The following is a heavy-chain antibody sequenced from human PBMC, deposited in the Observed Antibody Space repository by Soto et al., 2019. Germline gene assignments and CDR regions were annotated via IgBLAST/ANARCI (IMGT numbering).Heavy chain of an antibody. CDR3: TTDQSVMITFGGVIVDY. J-gene: IGHJ4*02. CDR2: IKSKTDGGTT. D-gene: IGHD3-16*02. CDR1: GFTFSNAW. V-gene: IGHV3-15*01. Sequence: EVQLVESGGGLVKPGGSLRLSCAASGFTFSNAWMSWVRQAPGKGLEWVGRIKSKTDGGTTDYAAPVKGRFTISRDDSNNTLYLQMNSLKTEDTAVYYCTTDQSVMITFGGVIVDYWGQGTLVTVSS.